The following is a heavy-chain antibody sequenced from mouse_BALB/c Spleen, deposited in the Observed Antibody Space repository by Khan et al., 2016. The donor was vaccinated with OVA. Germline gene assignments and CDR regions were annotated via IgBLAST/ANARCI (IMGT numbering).Heavy chain of an antibody. Sequence: VQLKQSGPELVKPGASVKMSCKASGYTFTNYIIHWVKQKPGQGLEWIGYINPYNDGAKYNDKFKDKATLTSDKSSSTASMELSGLTSEDSAVYYCARDYGSSVGFAYWGQGTLVTVSA. V-gene: IGHV1S136*01. CDR2: INPYNDGA. CDR1: GYTFTNYI. CDR3: ARDYGSSVGFAY. J-gene: IGHJ3*01. D-gene: IGHD1-1*01.